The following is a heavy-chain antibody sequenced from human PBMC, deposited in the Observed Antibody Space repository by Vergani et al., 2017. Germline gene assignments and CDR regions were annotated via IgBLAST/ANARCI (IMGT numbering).Heavy chain of an antibody. V-gene: IGHV4-39*01. Sequence: QLQLQESGPGLVKPSETLSLTCTVSGRSISSSSYYWGWIRQPPGKGLEWIGSIYYSGSTYYNPSLKSRVTISVDTSKNQFSLKLSSVTAADTAVYYCALNGDYYDSSGYLDYWGQGTLVTVSS. D-gene: IGHD3-22*01. CDR3: ALNGDYYDSSGYLDY. CDR1: GRSISSSSYY. CDR2: IYYSGST. J-gene: IGHJ4*02.